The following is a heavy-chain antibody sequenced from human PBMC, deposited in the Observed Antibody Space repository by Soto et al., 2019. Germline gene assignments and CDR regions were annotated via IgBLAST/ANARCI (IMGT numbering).Heavy chain of an antibody. CDR2: IIPIFGTA. CDR1: GGTFSSYA. D-gene: IGHD6-13*01. V-gene: IGHV1-69*13. J-gene: IGHJ5*02. CDR3: ARDVRSSTWYEGNWFEP. Sequence: GASVKVSCKASGGTFSSYAISWVRQAPGQGLEWMGGIIPIFGTANYAQKFQGRVTITADESTSTAYMELSSLRSEDTAVYYCARDVRSSTWYEGNWFEPWGQGTQVTVSS.